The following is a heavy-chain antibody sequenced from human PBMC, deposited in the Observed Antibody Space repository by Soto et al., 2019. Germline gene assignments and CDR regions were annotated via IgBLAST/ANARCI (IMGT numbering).Heavy chain of an antibody. CDR1: GFSLTSGVVG. D-gene: IGHD6-13*01. J-gene: IGHJ6*02. V-gene: IGHV2-5*01. Sequence: QITLKESGPTLVKPTQTLTLTCTFSGFSLTSGVVGVGWIRQPPREALEWLALIYWNDEQYYNPSLRNRLTITRDNSKNQVVLKMNNMDHVDTATYYCAHRLPGPSGYDVWGQGTTVTVSS. CDR2: IYWNDEQ. CDR3: AHRLPGPSGYDV.